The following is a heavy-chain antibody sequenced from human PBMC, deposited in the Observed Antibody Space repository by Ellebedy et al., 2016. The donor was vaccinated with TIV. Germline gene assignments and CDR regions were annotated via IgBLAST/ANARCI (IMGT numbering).Heavy chain of an antibody. CDR2: IYLGDSAT. CDR3: ARFISWFDP. D-gene: IGHD3-10*01. CDR1: GYSFTSYW. J-gene: IGHJ5*02. Sequence: GESLKISCKGSGYSFTSYWNGWVRQMPGKGPEWTGIIYLGDSATRYSPSFQGQVTISADKSISTAYLQWSSLKASDTAMYYCARFISWFDPWGQGTLVTVSS. V-gene: IGHV5-51*01.